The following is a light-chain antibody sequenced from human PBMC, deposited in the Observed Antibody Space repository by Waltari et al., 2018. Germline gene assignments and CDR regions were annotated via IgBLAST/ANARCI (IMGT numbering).Light chain of an antibody. CDR1: SSDVGGYKY. CDR3: SSYSSSGTYVV. Sequence: QSALTQPASVSGSPGQSITISCAGTSSDVGGYKYVSWYQQYPGKAPKLMIYDVSDRPSGVSNRFSGSKSGNTASLTISVLQAEDEADYYCSSYSSSGTYVVFGVGTKLTVL. CDR2: DVS. V-gene: IGLV2-14*03. J-gene: IGLJ2*01.